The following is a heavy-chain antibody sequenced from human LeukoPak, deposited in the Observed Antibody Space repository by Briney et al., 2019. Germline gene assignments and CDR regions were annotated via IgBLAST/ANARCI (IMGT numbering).Heavy chain of an antibody. CDR3: VRDYQFIQEV. Sequence: GSLRLSCVASGFTFSNYWMLWVRQAPGKGLMWVSLISTDGESTRYAESVKGRFTISRDNAKNALYLQMDILRVEDTALYLCVRDYQFIQEVWGQGTTVTVSS. CDR2: ISTDGEST. CDR1: GFTFSNYW. V-gene: IGHV3-74*01. J-gene: IGHJ6*02. D-gene: IGHD2-2*01.